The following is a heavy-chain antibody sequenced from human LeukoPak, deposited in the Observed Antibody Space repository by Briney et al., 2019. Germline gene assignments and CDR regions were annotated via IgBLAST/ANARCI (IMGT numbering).Heavy chain of an antibody. CDR2: IKQDGSEK. V-gene: IGHV3-7*01. J-gene: IGHJ3*02. CDR3: AKLGYCSGGSCYLGGNDAFDI. D-gene: IGHD2-15*01. Sequence: GGSLRLSCAASGFTFSSYWMSWVRQAPGKGLEWVANIKQDGSEKYYVDSVKGRFTISRDNAKNSLYLQMNSLRAEDTAVYYCAKLGYCSGGSCYLGGNDAFDIWGQGTMVTVSS. CDR1: GFTFSSYW.